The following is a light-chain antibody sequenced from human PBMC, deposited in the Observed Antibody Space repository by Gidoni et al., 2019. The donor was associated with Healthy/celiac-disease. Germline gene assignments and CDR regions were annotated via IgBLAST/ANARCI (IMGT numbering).Light chain of an antibody. J-gene: IGLJ3*02. CDR3: AAWDDRLNGPV. CDR2: YDD. Sequence: QSVLTQPPSVSEAPTQRVTISCSGSSSNIGNNAVNWYQQLPGKAPKLLIYYDDLLPSGVSDRCSGSKSGTSASLAISGLQSEDEADYYCAAWDDRLNGPVFGGGTKLTVL. CDR1: SSNIGNNA. V-gene: IGLV1-36*01.